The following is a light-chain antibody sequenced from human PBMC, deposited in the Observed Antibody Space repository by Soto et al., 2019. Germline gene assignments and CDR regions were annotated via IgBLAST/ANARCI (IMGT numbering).Light chain of an antibody. Sequence: DIVMTQSPDSLAVSLGERATINCKSSQTVLRSSNDKNHLAWYQQKPEQPPKMLISWASTRESGVPDRFSGSGSGTDFTLTISSLQAEDVAVYYCQHYYTVPVTFGQGKRLEIK. V-gene: IGKV4-1*01. J-gene: IGKJ5*01. CDR3: QHYYTVPVT. CDR1: QTVLRSSNDKNH. CDR2: WAS.